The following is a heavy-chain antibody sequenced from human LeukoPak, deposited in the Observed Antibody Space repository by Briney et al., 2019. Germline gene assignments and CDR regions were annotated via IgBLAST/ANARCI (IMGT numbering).Heavy chain of an antibody. CDR3: ARARGGNYDILTGYSNYFDY. V-gene: IGHV4-59*11. Sequence: TSETLSLTCTVSGGSISSHYWSWIRQPPGKGLEWIGYIYYSGSTNYNPSLKSRVTISVDTSKNQFSLKLSSVTAADTAVYYCARARGGNYDILTGYSNYFDYWGQGTLVTVSS. CDR2: IYYSGST. D-gene: IGHD3-9*01. CDR1: GGSISSHY. J-gene: IGHJ4*02.